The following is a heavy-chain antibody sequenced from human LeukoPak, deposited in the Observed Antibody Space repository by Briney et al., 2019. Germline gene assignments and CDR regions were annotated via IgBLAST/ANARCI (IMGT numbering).Heavy chain of an antibody. Sequence: ASVKVSCKASGYTFTGYYMHWVRHAPGQGLERMAWINPNSGGTNYAQKFQGRVTMTRDTSISTAYMELSRLRSDDTAVYYCARERGGNYYYYMDVWGKGTTVTVSS. CDR2: INPNSGGT. CDR3: ARERGGNYYYYMDV. CDR1: GYTFTGYY. V-gene: IGHV1-2*02. D-gene: IGHD6-25*01. J-gene: IGHJ6*03.